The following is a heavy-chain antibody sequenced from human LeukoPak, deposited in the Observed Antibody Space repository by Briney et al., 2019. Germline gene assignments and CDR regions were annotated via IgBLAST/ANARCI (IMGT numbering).Heavy chain of an antibody. V-gene: IGHV4-34*03. CDR3: MLGYCSSTSCYTDSSGGEMDV. CDR2: INHSGST. J-gene: IGHJ6*02. D-gene: IGHD2-2*02. CDR1: GGSFSGYY. Sequence: PSETLSLTCAVYGGSFSGYYWSWIRQPPGKGLEWIGEINHSGSTNYNPSLKSRVTMSVDTSKNQFSLKLSSVTAADTAVYYCMLGYCSSTSCYTDSSGGEMDVWGQGTTVTVSS.